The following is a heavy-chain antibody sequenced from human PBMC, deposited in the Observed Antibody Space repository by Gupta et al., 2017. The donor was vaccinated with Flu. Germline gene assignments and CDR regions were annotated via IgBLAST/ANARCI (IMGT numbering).Heavy chain of an antibody. CDR1: GFTFSSFW. J-gene: IGHJ4*02. CDR2: RKAEGSEK. CDR3: ARHGPHNCEY. Sequence: SCAASGFTFSSFWMSWVRQAPGKGLEWVANRKAEGSEKYYVDSMKARLTISRDNAKKSLFLQMNSLRAEDTAVYYCARHGPHNCEYWGQGALVTVSS. V-gene: IGHV3-7*01.